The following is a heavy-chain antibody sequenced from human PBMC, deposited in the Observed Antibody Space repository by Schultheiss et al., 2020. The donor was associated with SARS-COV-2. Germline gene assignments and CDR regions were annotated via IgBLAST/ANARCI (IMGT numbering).Heavy chain of an antibody. CDR2: ISGSGGST. J-gene: IGHJ4*02. Sequence: GESLKISCAASGFTFSSYAMSWVRQAPGKGLEWVSAISGSGGSTYYADSVKGRFTISRDNSKNTLYLQMNSLRAEDTAVYYCARNRTAMIDSWGQGTLVTVSS. V-gene: IGHV3-23*01. CDR3: ARNRTAMIDS. CDR1: GFTFSSYA. D-gene: IGHD5-18*01.